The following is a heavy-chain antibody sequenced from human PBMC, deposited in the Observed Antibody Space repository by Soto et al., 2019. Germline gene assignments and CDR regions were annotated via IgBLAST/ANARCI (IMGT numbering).Heavy chain of an antibody. V-gene: IGHV3-23*01. CDR2: ISGSGGST. Sequence: EVQLLESGGGLVQPGGSLRLSCAASGFTFSSYAMSWVRQAPGKGLEWVSAISGSGGSTYYADSMKGRFTISRDNAKNTLYMPMNSLRAEDTAVYYCAKGPLLPDYWGQGTLVTVSS. CDR3: AKGPLLPDY. J-gene: IGHJ4*02. CDR1: GFTFSSYA. D-gene: IGHD2-15*01.